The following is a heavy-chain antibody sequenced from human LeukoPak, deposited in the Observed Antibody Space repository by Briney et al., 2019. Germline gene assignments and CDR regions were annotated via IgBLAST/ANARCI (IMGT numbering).Heavy chain of an antibody. CDR2: IHYSGST. D-gene: IGHD3-10*01. CDR3: AREMVRGRAMGV. CDR1: GGSISSYY. Sequence: PSETLSLTCTVSGGSISSYYWSWIRQPPGKGLEWIGYIHYSGSTNYNPSLKSRITISLDTSKNQFSLKLSSVTAADTAVYYCAREMVRGRAMGVWGQGTTVTVSS. V-gene: IGHV4-59*01. J-gene: IGHJ6*02.